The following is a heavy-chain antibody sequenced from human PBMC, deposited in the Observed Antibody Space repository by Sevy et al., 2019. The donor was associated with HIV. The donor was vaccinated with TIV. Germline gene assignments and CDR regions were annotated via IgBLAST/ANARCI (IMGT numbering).Heavy chain of an antibody. CDR3: TRVTKVTEPLGV. D-gene: IGHD4-4*01. V-gene: IGHV3-15*01. Sequence: GGSLRLSCVVSGLTFTDAWMAWVRQAPGKGLEWVGRIKSKGSGGTRDYAAPVKGRFTISRDDSKNTVYLQMNSLKTEDTAVYYCTRVTKVTEPLGVWGQGTAVTVSS. CDR1: GLTFTDAW. J-gene: IGHJ6*02. CDR2: IKSKGSGGTR.